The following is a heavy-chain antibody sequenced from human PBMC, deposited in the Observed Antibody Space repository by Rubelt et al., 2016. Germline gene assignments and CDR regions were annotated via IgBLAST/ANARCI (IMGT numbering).Heavy chain of an antibody. CDR3: VGYKYDTGDSSPV. V-gene: IGHV3-30*03. Sequence: QVQLVESGGGVVQPGRSLRLSCAASGFTFSSYGMHWVRQAPGKGLEWVAVITYDGSTKYYGDSVKGRFTISRDNSKSTLYLKRKSMTNEETAFYYCVGYKYDTGDSSPVWGQGTLVTVSS. CDR1: GFTFSSYG. D-gene: IGHD2-21*01. CDR2: ITYDGSTK. J-gene: IGHJ4*01.